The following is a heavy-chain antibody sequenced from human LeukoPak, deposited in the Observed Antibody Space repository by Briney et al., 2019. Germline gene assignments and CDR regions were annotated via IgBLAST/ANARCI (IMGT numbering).Heavy chain of an antibody. CDR2: ISSGGSP. CDR1: GFTVSSNY. V-gene: IGHV3-66*02. Sequence: GGSLRLSCAASGFTVSSNYMSWVRQAPGKGLEGVSVISSGGSPYYAVSVKGRFTISRDDSKNTLYLQMNSLRAEDTAVYYCAKDAGYYGSGSYYNCDYWGQGTLVTVSS. J-gene: IGHJ4*02. D-gene: IGHD3-10*01. CDR3: AKDAGYYGSGSYYNCDY.